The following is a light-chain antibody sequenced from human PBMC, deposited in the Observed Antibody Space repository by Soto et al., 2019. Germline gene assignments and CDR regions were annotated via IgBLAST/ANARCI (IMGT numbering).Light chain of an antibody. CDR2: GAS. Sequence: DIQMTQSPATLSASVGDRATITCRASQSIRYWLAWFQQKAGKAPKSRIRGASSLQPGVPSRFSGSGSGTDFTLTITSLQPEDFATYYCQQSHSFPLTFGGGTKVDIK. CDR3: QQSHSFPLT. V-gene: IGKV1D-12*01. J-gene: IGKJ4*01. CDR1: QSIRYW.